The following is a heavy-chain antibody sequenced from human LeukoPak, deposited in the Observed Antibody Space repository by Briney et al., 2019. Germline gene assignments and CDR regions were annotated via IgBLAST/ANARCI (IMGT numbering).Heavy chain of an antibody. D-gene: IGHD3-9*01. CDR1: GGSISSGSYY. CDR3: ARHYDILTGFYSGRFHH. CDR2: IYYSGRT. Sequence: PSETLSLTCSVSGGSISSGSYYWGWIRQSPGKGLEWIGSIYYSGRTYYNPSLKSRVTLSVDTSKNQFSLNLSSVTAADTAVYYCARHYDILTGFYSGRFHHWGQGTLVAISS. V-gene: IGHV4-39*01. J-gene: IGHJ4*02.